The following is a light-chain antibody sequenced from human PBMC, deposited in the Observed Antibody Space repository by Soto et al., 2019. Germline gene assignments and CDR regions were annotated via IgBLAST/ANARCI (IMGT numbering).Light chain of an antibody. CDR3: SSYTSSNTLV. V-gene: IGLV2-14*01. CDR1: SSDVGGYNY. Sequence: QSALTQPASVSWSPGQSITISCTGTSSDVGGYNYVSWYQQYPGKVPKLMIYEVSSRPSGVSNRFSGSKSDNTASLTISGLQAEDETDYYCSSYTSSNTLVFGEGTKLTVL. J-gene: IGLJ2*01. CDR2: EVS.